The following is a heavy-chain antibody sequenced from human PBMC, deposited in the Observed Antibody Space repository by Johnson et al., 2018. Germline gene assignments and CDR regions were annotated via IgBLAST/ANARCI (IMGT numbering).Heavy chain of an antibody. CDR2: IKSKSDGGTT. Sequence: VQLVESGGGLVEPGGSLRLSCAASGFSFSDAWMNWVRQAPGKGLEWVGRIKSKSDGGTTDYPAPVKGRFTISRDDAKNMLYLQVNSLKSEDTAVDYCTTVNHCWGYCNGVSCYVAYFENWGQGTLVTVTS. J-gene: IGHJ4*02. V-gene: IGHV3-15*07. CDR1: GFSFSDAW. CDR3: TTVNHCWGYCNGVSCYVAYFEN. D-gene: IGHD2-15*01.